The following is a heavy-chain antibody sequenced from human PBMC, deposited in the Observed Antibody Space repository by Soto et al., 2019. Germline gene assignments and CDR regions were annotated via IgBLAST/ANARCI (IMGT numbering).Heavy chain of an antibody. CDR3: ARDQAMAQFDY. D-gene: IGHD5-18*01. CDR1: GYTFTSYG. J-gene: IGHJ4*02. CDR2: INAYNGNT. V-gene: IGHV1-18*01. Sequence: ASVKVSCKASGYTFTSYGISWVRQAPGQGLEWMGWINAYNGNTKYAQKLQGRVTMTTDTSTSTAYMELRSLRSDDTAMYYCARDQAMAQFDYWGQGTLVTVSS.